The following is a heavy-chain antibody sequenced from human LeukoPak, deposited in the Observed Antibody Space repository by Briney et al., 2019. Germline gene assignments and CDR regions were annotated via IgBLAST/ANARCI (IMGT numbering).Heavy chain of an antibody. J-gene: IGHJ4*02. V-gene: IGHV4-59*12. CDR3: ATGRSIRYFDY. Sequence: SETLSLTCTVSGVSIFSSYWNWVRQPPGKGLEWIGYVHYSGGTDYNPPLKSRVTISVDTSKSQFSLKLSSATAADTAVYYCATGRSIRYFDYWGQGTLLTVSS. D-gene: IGHD3-9*01. CDR1: GVSIFSSY. CDR2: VHYSGGT.